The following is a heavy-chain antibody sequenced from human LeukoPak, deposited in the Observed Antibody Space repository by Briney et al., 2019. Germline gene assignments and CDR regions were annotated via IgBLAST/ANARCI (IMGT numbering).Heavy chain of an antibody. Sequence: PGGSLRLSCTTSGFTFSNYWMYWVRQAPGKGLMWVSRIMSDGTGITYTDSVEGRFTISRDNAKNTLYLQMNSLRDEDTAVYYCVRGQTIYYWGQGTLVTVSS. CDR2: IMSDGTGI. D-gene: IGHD4-17*01. V-gene: IGHV3-74*01. J-gene: IGHJ4*02. CDR1: GFTFSNYW. CDR3: VRGQTIYY.